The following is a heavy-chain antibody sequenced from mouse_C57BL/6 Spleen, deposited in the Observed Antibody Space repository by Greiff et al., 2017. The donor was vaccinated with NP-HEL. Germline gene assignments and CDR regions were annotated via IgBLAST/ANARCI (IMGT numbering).Heavy chain of an antibody. D-gene: IGHD2-1*01. CDR1: GYTFTSYW. Sequence: QVQLQQPGAELVRPGSSVKLSCKASGYTFTSYWMHWVKQRPIQGLEWIGNIDPSDSETHYNQKFKDKATLTVDKSSSTAYMQLSSLTSEDSAVYYCARWGTTTEGYYAMDYWGQGTSVTVSS. V-gene: IGHV1-52*01. CDR3: ARWGTTTEGYYAMDY. CDR2: IDPSDSET. J-gene: IGHJ4*01.